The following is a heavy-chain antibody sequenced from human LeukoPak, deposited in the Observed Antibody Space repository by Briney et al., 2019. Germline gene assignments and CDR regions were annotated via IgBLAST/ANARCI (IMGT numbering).Heavy chain of an antibody. CDR3: ARDPRTMVRGYASGFDY. V-gene: IGHV3-33*01. D-gene: IGHD3-10*01. CDR2: IWYDGSNK. Sequence: PGGSLRLSCAASGFTFSSYGMHWVRQAPGKGLEWVAVIWYDGSNKYYADSVKGRFTISRDNSKNTLYLQMNSLRAEDTAVYYCARDPRTMVRGYASGFDYWGQGTLVTVSS. CDR1: GFTFSSYG. J-gene: IGHJ4*02.